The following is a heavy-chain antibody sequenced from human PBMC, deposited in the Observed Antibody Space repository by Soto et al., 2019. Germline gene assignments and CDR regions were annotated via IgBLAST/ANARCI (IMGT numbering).Heavy chain of an antibody. CDR3: AKLLGISGWSFDY. D-gene: IGHD3-22*01. Sequence: EVQVLESGGGLVQPGGSLRLSCAASGFTFNVYAMSWVRHVPGKGLEWVSTISNNGNTHFAESVKGRFTISRDNSKNTVYLQMNGLRAEDTAVYYCAKLLGISGWSFDYWGQGTLVTVSS. CDR1: GFTFNVYA. CDR2: ISNNGNT. J-gene: IGHJ4*02. V-gene: IGHV3-23*01.